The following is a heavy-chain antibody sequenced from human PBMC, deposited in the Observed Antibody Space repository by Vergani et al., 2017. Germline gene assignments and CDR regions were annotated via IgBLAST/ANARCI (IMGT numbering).Heavy chain of an antibody. V-gene: IGHV3-30*02. D-gene: IGHD4-17*01. CDR2: IQYDGSNK. Sequence: QVQLVESGGGVVQPGGSLRLSCAASGFTFSSYGMHWVRQAPGKGLEWVAFIQYDGSNKYYADSVKGRFTISRDNSKNTLYLQMNSLRAEDTAGYYCAKDRHYEIYYYYYGMDVWGQGTTVTVSS. J-gene: IGHJ6*02. CDR3: AKDRHYEIYYYYYGMDV. CDR1: GFTFSSYG.